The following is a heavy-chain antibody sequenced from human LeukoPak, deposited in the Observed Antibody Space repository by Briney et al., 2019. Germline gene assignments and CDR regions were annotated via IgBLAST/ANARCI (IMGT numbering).Heavy chain of an antibody. V-gene: IGHV4-59*08. CDR3: ARTLGSGWYVSWFDP. J-gene: IGHJ5*02. CDR2: IYYSGST. CDR1: GGSISSYY. D-gene: IGHD6-19*01. Sequence: SETLSLTCTVSGGSISSYYWSWIRQPPGKGLEWIGYIYYSGSTNYNPSLKSRVTISVDTSKNQFSLKLSSVTAADTAVYYCARTLGSGWYVSWFDPWGQGTLVTVSS.